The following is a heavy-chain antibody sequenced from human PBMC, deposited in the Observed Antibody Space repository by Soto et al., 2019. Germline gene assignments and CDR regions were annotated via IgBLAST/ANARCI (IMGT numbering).Heavy chain of an antibody. CDR2: IYSGGST. CDR1: GFTVSSNY. CDR3: ARVNFGGATKAPFDY. D-gene: IGHD1-26*01. J-gene: IGHJ4*02. V-gene: IGHV3-53*01. Sequence: EVQLVESGGGLIQPGGSLRLSCAASGFTVSSNYMSWVRQAPGKGLEWVSVIYSGGSTYYADSVKGRFTISRDNSKNTLDLQMNSLRAEDTAVYYCARVNFGGATKAPFDYWGQGTLVTVSS.